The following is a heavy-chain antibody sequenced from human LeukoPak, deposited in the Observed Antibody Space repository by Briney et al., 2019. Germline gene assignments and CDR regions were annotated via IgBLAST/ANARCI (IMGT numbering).Heavy chain of an antibody. J-gene: IGHJ4*02. Sequence: SETLSLTCTVSGGSISSSSYYWGWIRQPPGKGLEWIGSIYYSGSTYYNPSLKSRVTISVDTSKNQFSLKLSSVTAADTAVYYCASDAPPAWLRQWDCFDYWGQGTLVTVSS. D-gene: IGHD5-12*01. CDR3: ASDAPPAWLRQWDCFDY. CDR1: GGSISSSSYY. CDR2: IYYSGST. V-gene: IGHV4-39*01.